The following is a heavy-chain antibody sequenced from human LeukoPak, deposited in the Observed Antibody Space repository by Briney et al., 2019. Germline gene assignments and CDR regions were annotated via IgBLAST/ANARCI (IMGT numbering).Heavy chain of an antibody. CDR2: INHSGST. Sequence: PSETLSLTCAVYGGSFSGYYWSWIRQPPGKGLEWIGEINHSGSTNYNPSLKSRVTISVDTSKNQFSLKLSSLTAADTAVYYCARADQYSYGYFDYWGQGTLVTVSS. D-gene: IGHD5-18*01. J-gene: IGHJ4*02. CDR1: GGSFSGYY. CDR3: ARADQYSYGYFDY. V-gene: IGHV4-34*01.